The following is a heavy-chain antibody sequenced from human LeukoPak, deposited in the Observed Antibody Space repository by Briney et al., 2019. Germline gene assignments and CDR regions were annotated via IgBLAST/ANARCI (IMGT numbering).Heavy chain of an antibody. Sequence: GGSLRLSCAASGFIFSNYEMTWVRQAPGKGLEWISYISTSGSGTFYADSVKGRFTISRDNAKNSLDLQMNSLRVEDTAVYYCTRKDSGNWFDPWGQGTLVTVSS. CDR3: TRKDSGNWFDP. V-gene: IGHV3-48*03. J-gene: IGHJ5*02. CDR2: ISTSGSGT. CDR1: GFIFSNYE. D-gene: IGHD6-19*01.